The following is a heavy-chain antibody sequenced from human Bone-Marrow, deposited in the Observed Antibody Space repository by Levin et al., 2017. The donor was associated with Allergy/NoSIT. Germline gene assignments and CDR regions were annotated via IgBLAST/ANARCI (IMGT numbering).Heavy chain of an antibody. CDR2: IYYNGNT. V-gene: IGHV4-61*01. CDR3: ARDGVYYCGMDV. Sequence: PSETLSLTCTVSGDSVSSPRYFWTWVRQPPGRKLEWMGYIYYNGNTKYNPSLKSRVTMSVDTSKNQFSLRLTSVTAADTAIYYCARDGVYYCGMDVWGRGTTVIVSS. CDR1: GDSVSSPRYF. D-gene: IGHD3-16*01. J-gene: IGHJ6*02.